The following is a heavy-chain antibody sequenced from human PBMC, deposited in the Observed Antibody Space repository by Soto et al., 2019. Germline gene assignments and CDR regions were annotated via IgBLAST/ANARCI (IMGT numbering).Heavy chain of an antibody. CDR3: AKVLGYCSSSSCSREAYYYYGMDV. CDR1: VFTFSSYG. V-gene: IGHV3-30*18. CDR2: ISYDGSNK. Sequence: SLRLSCAASVFTFSSYGIHWVRQSPGKGLEWVAVISYDGSNKYYADSVKGRFTISRDNSKNTLYLQMNSLRPEDTAVYYCAKVLGYCSSSSCSREAYYYYGMDVWGQGTTVTVSS. D-gene: IGHD2-2*01. J-gene: IGHJ6*02.